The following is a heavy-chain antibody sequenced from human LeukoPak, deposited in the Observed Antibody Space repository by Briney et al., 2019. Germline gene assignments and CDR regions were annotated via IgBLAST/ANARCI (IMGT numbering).Heavy chain of an antibody. CDR1: GFSFVGHW. CDR3: ARFGSGRQFHYLDF. D-gene: IGHD3-10*01. Sequence: GGSLRLSCEVSGFSFVGHWMTWVRQAPGKGLEWVANINQDGSETYYVDSVKGRFTVSRANPKNSLYLQMNSLRAEDTALYYCARFGSGRQFHYLDFWGQGALVSVSS. CDR2: INQDGSET. V-gene: IGHV3-7*01. J-gene: IGHJ4*02.